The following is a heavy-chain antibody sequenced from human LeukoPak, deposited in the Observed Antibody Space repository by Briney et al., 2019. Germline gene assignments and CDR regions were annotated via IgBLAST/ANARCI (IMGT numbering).Heavy chain of an antibody. CDR1: GESFSGYY. CDR2: INHSGST. J-gene: IGHJ4*02. CDR3: ARRWVLLLWFGEPPAYFDY. Sequence: SETLSLTCAVYGESFSGYYWSWIRQPPGKGLEWIGEINHSGSTNYNPSLKSRVTISVDTSKNQFSLKLSSVTAADTAVYYCARRWVLLLWFGEPPAYFDYWGQGTLVTVSS. D-gene: IGHD3-10*01. V-gene: IGHV4-34*01.